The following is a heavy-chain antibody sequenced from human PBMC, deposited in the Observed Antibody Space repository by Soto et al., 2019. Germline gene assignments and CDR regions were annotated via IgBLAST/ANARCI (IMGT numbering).Heavy chain of an antibody. J-gene: IGHJ3*02. D-gene: IGHD2-21*02. Sequence: ASVKVSCKASGCTFSSYAISWVRQAPGQGLEWMGGIIPIFGTANYAQKFQGRVTITADESTSTAYMELSSLRSEDTAVYYCARATLAYCGGDCSYDAFDIWGQGTMVTVSS. CDR3: ARATLAYCGGDCSYDAFDI. CDR1: GCTFSSYA. V-gene: IGHV1-69*13. CDR2: IIPIFGTA.